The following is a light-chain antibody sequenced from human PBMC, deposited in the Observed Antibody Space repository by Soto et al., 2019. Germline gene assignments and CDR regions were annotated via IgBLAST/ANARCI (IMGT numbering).Light chain of an antibody. CDR1: SSNIGSNT. CDR2: SND. Sequence: QSVLTQSPSASGSSGQKVSISCSGSSSNIGSNTVNWYQLVLGTAPKLLIYSNDQRPSAVPGRFSGSKSGTSASLTISGLQSEDEADYYCATWDDSLNNVIFGGGTKVTVL. V-gene: IGLV1-44*01. CDR3: ATWDDSLNNVI. J-gene: IGLJ2*01.